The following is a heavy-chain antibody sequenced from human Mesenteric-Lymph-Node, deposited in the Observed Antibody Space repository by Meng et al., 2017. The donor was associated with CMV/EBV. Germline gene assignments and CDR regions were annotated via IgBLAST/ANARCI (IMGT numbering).Heavy chain of an antibody. D-gene: IGHD3-10*01. J-gene: IGHJ3*02. CDR2: IGSSGERI. CDR3: AKGGEYDAFDI. V-gene: IGHV3-23*01. CDR1: GFTFSSSA. Sequence: GGSLRLSCAASGFTFSSSAMSWVRQAPGKGLEWVSGIGSSGERIYYAGPVKGRFTISRDNSKNMLHLQMNSLRAEDTAIYYCAKGGEYDAFDIWVQGTMVTVSS.